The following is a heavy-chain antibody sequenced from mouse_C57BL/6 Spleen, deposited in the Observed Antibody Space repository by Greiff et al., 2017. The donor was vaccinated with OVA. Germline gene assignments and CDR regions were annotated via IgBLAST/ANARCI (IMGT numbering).Heavy chain of an antibody. V-gene: IGHV1-64*01. D-gene: IGHD1-1*01. CDR1: GYTFTSYW. CDR2: IHPNSGST. J-gene: IGHJ1*03. Sequence: QVQLQQPGAELVKPGASVKLSCKASGYTFTSYWMHWVKQRPGQGLEWIGMIHPNSGSTNYNEKFKSKATLTVDKSSSTAYMQLSSLTSEDSAVYYCARHYYGIEWYFDVWGTGTTVTVSS. CDR3: ARHYYGIEWYFDV.